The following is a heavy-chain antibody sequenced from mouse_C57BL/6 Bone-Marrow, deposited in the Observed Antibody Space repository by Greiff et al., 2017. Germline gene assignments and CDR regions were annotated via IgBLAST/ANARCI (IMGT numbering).Heavy chain of an antibody. J-gene: IGHJ2*01. CDR2: INPGSGGT. D-gene: IGHD2-1*01. V-gene: IGHV1-54*01. Sequence: QVQLKQSGAELVRPGTSVKVSCKASGYAFTNYLIEWVKQRPGQGLEWIGVINPGSGGTNYNEKFKGKATLTADKSSSTAYMQLSSLTSEDSAVYFCARALSTMVKHYFDYWGQGTTLTVSS. CDR3: ARALSTMVKHYFDY. CDR1: GYAFTNYL.